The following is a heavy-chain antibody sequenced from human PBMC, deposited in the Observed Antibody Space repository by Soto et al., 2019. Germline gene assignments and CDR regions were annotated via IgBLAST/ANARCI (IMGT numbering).Heavy chain of an antibody. D-gene: IGHD3-10*01. Sequence: GGSLRLSCAASGFSVSSNYMSWVRQAPGRGLEWVSLISAGGSIYYADSVKGRFTISRDTFKNTLSLQMNSLSAEDTAVHYCARSLPTITYYGEYYFDSWGQGTLVTVSS. J-gene: IGHJ4*02. CDR3: ARSLPTITYYGEYYFDS. CDR1: GFSVSSNY. CDR2: ISAGGSI. V-gene: IGHV3-53*01.